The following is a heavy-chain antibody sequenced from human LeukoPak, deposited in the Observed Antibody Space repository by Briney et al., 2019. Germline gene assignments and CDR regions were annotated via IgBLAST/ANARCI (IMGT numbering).Heavy chain of an antibody. CDR2: INHSGST. CDR1: GGSFSGYY. V-gene: IGHV4-34*01. Sequence: SETLSLTCAVYGGSFSGYYWSWIRQPPGKGLEWIGEINHSGSTNYNPSLKSRATISVDTSKNQFSLKLSSVTAADTAVYYCARGLQSAVAPAQYFDLWGRGTLVTVSS. CDR3: ARGLQSAVAPAQYFDL. J-gene: IGHJ2*01. D-gene: IGHD6-19*01.